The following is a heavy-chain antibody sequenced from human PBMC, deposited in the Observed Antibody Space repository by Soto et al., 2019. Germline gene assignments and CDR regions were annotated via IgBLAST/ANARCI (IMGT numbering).Heavy chain of an antibody. CDR2: IDPSDSYT. V-gene: IGHV5-10-1*01. J-gene: IGHJ5*02. D-gene: IGHD2-2*01. CDR3: ARPGSLYCSSTSCYEFEP. Sequence: GESLKISCKGSGYSFTSCWISWVRQMPGKGLEWMGRIDPSDSYTNYSPSFQGHVTISADKSISTAYLQWSSLKASDTAMYYCARPGSLYCSSTSCYEFEPWGQGTLVTVSS. CDR1: GYSFTSCW.